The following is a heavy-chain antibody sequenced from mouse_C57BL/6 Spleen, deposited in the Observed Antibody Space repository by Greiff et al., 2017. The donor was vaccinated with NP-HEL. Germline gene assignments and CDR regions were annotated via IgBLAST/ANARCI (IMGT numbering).Heavy chain of an antibody. CDR3: AREYVSSYFDY. D-gene: IGHD1-1*01. Sequence: QVQLQQSGAELVRPGSSVKLSCKASGYTFTSYWMHWVKQRPIQGLEWIGNIDPSDSETHYNQKFKDKATLTVDKSSSTAYMQLSSLTSEDSAVYYCAREYVSSYFDYWGQGTTLTVSS. CDR2: IDPSDSET. J-gene: IGHJ2*01. V-gene: IGHV1-52*01. CDR1: GYTFTSYW.